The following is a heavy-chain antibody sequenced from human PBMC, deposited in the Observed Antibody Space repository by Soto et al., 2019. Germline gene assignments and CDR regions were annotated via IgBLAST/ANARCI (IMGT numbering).Heavy chain of an antibody. CDR3: ATISPNPRYSSSWYYFDY. CDR1: AYTFSNYG. V-gene: IGHV1-18*01. J-gene: IGHJ4*02. CDR2: FTIYIVNT. D-gene: IGHD6-13*01. Sequence: GASVKVSCKASAYTFSNYGISWVRQAPGQGLDWLGWFTIYIVNTTFAQTFQDRVTLTTDTSTSPAYLDLRSLRSDATAVYYFATISPNPRYSSSWYYFDYWGQGTLVTVSS.